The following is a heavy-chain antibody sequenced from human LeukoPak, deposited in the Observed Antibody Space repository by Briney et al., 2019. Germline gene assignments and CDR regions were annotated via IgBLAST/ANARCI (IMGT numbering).Heavy chain of an antibody. Sequence: ASVKVSCKTSGYTFTSYGINWVRQAPGQGLEWLGWISAYSGNTNSAQKLQGRVNMTRDTSISTAYMELSRLRSDDTAVYFCARGGVARSQKLVLVDYYYYMDVWGKGTTVTVSS. J-gene: IGHJ6*03. CDR2: ISAYSGNT. CDR1: GYTFTSYG. V-gene: IGHV1-18*01. CDR3: ARGGVARSQKLVLVDYYYYMDV. D-gene: IGHD6-13*01.